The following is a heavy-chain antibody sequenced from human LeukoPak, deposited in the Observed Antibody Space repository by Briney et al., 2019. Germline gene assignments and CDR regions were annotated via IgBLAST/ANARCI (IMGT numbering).Heavy chain of an antibody. CDR3: ARVGPVVSFWVIDY. CDR2: ISYDGSNK. CDR1: GFTFSSYG. D-gene: IGHD3-3*01. Sequence: PGGSLRLSCAASGFTFSSYGMHWVRQAPGKGLEWVAVISYDGSNKYYADSVKGRFTISRDNSKNTLYLQMNSLRAEDTAVYYCARVGPVVSFWVIDYWGQGTLVTVSS. V-gene: IGHV3-30*03. J-gene: IGHJ4*02.